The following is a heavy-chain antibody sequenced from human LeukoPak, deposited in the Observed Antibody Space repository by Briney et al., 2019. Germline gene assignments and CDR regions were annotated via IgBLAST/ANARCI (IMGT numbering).Heavy chain of an antibody. CDR2: INPNSGGT. CDR1: GYTFTGYY. CDR3: ARGGALGTPDYYYYGLDV. V-gene: IGHV1-2*02. J-gene: IGHJ6*02. Sequence: GASVKVSCKASGYTFTGYYMHWVRQAPGQGLEWMGCINPNSGGTNYAQKFLGRVTMTRDTSISTAYMELNSLRSDDTAVYYCARGGALGTPDYYYYGLDVWGQGTTVTVSS. D-gene: IGHD7-27*01.